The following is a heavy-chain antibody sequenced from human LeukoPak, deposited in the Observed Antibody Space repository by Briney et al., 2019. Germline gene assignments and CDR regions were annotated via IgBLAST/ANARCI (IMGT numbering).Heavy chain of an antibody. Sequence: SQTLSLTCAISGDSVSSNSAAWNWIRQSPSRGLEWLGRTYYRSKWYNDYAVSVKSRITINPDTSRNQFSLKLSSVTAADTAVYYCARDSGYSYGYGGVDSWGQGTLVTVSS. CDR3: ARDSGYSYGYGGVDS. V-gene: IGHV6-1*01. CDR1: GDSVSSNSAA. J-gene: IGHJ4*02. CDR2: TYYRSKWYN. D-gene: IGHD5-18*01.